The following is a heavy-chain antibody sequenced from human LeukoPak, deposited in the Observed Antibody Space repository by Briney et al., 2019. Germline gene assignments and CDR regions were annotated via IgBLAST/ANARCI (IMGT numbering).Heavy chain of an antibody. CDR1: GFTFSTYA. CDR2: ISYDGSNK. V-gene: IGHV3-30*03. D-gene: IGHD4-23*01. J-gene: IGHJ3*02. Sequence: GGSLRLSCAASGFTFSTYAMHWVGQAAGKGLEWVAVISYDGSNKYYADSVKGPFTISRDNSKHTLYLRMNSLRAEDTAVYYCAARDYGGNSGIWGQGTMVTVSS. CDR3: AARDYGGNSGI.